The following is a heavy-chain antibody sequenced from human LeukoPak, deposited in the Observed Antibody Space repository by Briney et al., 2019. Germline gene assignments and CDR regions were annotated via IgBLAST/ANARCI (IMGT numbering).Heavy chain of an antibody. V-gene: IGHV3-30-3*01. Sequence: PGGSLRLSCAASGFTFSSYAIHWVRQAPGKGLEWVAVISYDGSNKYYADSVKGRFTISRDNSKNTLYLQMNSLRTEDTAVYYCARDLALLDYWGREPWSPSPQ. CDR1: GFTFSSYA. CDR3: ARDLALLDY. J-gene: IGHJ4*02. CDR2: ISYDGSNK.